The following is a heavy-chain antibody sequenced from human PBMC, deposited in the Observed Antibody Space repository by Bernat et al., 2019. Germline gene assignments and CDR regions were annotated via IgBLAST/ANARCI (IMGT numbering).Heavy chain of an antibody. CDR2: ISGSGGST. D-gene: IGHD1-1*01. Sequence: EVQLLESGGGLVQPGGSLRLSCAASGFTFSSYAMSWVRQAPGKGLEWVSAISGSGGSTYYADSVKGRFTISRDNSKNTLYLQMNSLRAEDTAVYYCAKDRNEDDIYYYYGMDVWGQGTTVTVSS. CDR1: GFTFSSYA. J-gene: IGHJ6*02. CDR3: AKDRNEDDIYYYYGMDV. V-gene: IGHV3-23*01.